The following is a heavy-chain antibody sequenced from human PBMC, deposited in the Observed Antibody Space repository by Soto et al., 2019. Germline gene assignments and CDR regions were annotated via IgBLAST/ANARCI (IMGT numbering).Heavy chain of an antibody. CDR1: GFTFDDYA. V-gene: IGHV3-9*01. CDR2: ISWNSGNI. J-gene: IGHJ4*02. D-gene: IGHD5-18*01. Sequence: VSGGALVQPGWSLRLSCAASGFTFDDYAMHWVRQVLGKGLEWVSSISWNSGNIGYADSVKGRFTTSRDNAKNSLYLQMNSLRPEDTALYYCVRSKGGYSYGTPFDYWGQGTLVTVSS. CDR3: VRSKGGYSYGTPFDY.